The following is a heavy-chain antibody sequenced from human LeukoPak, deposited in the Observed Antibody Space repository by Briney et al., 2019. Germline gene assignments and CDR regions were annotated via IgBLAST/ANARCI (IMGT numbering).Heavy chain of an antibody. V-gene: IGHV4-38-2*01. CDR2: IYHSGST. J-gene: IGHJ5*02. CDR1: GCSISSGYY. Sequence: PSETLSLTCAVSGCSISSGYYWGWIRHPPGKGLEWIGSIYHSGSTYYNPSLKSRVTISVDTSKNQFSLKLSSVTAADAAVYYCARLRLVPAARFDPWGQGTLVTVSS. D-gene: IGHD2-2*01. CDR3: ARLRLVPAARFDP.